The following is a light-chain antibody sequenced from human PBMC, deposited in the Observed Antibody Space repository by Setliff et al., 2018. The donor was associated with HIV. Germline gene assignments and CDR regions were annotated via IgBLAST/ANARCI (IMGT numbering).Light chain of an antibody. Sequence: QSVLTQPASVSGSPGQSITISCTGASSDVGGYNYVSWYQQHPGKAPKLMIYDVTNRPSGISNRFSGSKSGNTASLTISGLQAEDEADYYCSSYTSSSTLPYVFGTGTKV. V-gene: IGLV2-14*03. CDR3: SSYTSSSTLPYV. J-gene: IGLJ1*01. CDR2: DVT. CDR1: SSDVGGYNY.